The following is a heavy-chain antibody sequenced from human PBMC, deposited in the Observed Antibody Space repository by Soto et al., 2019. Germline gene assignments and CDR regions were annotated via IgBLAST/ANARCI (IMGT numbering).Heavy chain of an antibody. V-gene: IGHV4-30-2*05. CDR1: GGSISSGGYS. CDR3: AREFGGSYPWNWFDP. CDR2: IYHSGST. Sequence: QLQLQESGSGLVKPSQTLSLTCAVSGGSISSGGYSWSWIRQPPGKGLEWIGYIYHSGSTYYNPSLKSRVTISVDTSKNQFSLKLSSVTAADTAVYYCAREFGGSYPWNWFDPWGQGTLVTVSS. J-gene: IGHJ5*02. D-gene: IGHD1-26*01.